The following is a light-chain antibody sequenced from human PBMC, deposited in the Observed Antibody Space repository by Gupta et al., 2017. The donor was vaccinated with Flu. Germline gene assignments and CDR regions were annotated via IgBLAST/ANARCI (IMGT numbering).Light chain of an antibody. CDR3: QQSYSRSGWT. J-gene: IGKJ1*01. Sequence: DIQMTQSPSSLSASVGDRVTITCRASQSISSYLNWYQQKPGKAPKLLIYAASSLQSGVPSRFSGSGSGTDFTLTISSLQPEDFATYYCQQSYSRSGWTFGQGTKVEIK. V-gene: IGKV1-39*01. CDR2: AAS. CDR1: QSISSY.